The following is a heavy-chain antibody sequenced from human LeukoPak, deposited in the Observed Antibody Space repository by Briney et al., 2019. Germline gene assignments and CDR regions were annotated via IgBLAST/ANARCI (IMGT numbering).Heavy chain of an antibody. J-gene: IGHJ6*02. V-gene: IGHV4-34*01. CDR2: INHSGST. CDR3: ARGRIAAAWSPYYYGMDA. Sequence: SETLSLTCAVYGGSFSGYYWSWIRQPPGKGLEWIGEINHSGSTNYNPSLKSRVTISVDTSKNQFSLKLSSVTAADTAVYYCARGRIAAAWSPYYYGMDAWGQGTTVTVSS. D-gene: IGHD6-13*01. CDR1: GGSFSGYY.